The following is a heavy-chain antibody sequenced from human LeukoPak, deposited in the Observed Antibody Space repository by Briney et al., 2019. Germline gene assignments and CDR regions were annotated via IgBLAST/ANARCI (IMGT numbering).Heavy chain of an antibody. V-gene: IGHV4-30-2*01. CDR3: ARGGISMVRGVIPYYFDY. J-gene: IGHJ4*02. D-gene: IGHD3-10*01. Sequence: SGTLSLTCAVSGGSISSGGYSWNWIRQPPGKGLEWIGYIYHSGTTYYNPSLKSRVTISLDRSKNQFSLKLSSVTAADTAVYYCARGGISMVRGVIPYYFDYWGQGTLVTVSS. CDR1: GGSISSGGYS. CDR2: IYHSGTT.